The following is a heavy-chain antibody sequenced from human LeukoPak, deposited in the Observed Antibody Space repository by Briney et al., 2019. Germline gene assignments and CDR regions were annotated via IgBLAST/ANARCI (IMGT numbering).Heavy chain of an antibody. CDR1: GGSISSSSYY. D-gene: IGHD6-6*01. CDR3: AREYRQWSIATSRGANYYYYMDV. Sequence: PSETLSLTCTVSGGSISSSSYYRGWIRQPPGKGLEWIGSIYYSGSTYYNPSLKSRVTISVDTSKNQFSLKLSSVTAADTAVYYCAREYRQWSIATSRGANYYYYMDVWGKGTTVTVSS. J-gene: IGHJ6*03. V-gene: IGHV4-39*07. CDR2: IYYSGST.